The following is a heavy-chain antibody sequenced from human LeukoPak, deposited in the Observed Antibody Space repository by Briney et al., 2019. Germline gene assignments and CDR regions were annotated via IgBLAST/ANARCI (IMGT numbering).Heavy chain of an antibody. CDR1: GFTFSSYV. J-gene: IGHJ4*02. Sequence: GGSLRLSCAASGFTFSSYVMHWVRQAPGKGLEWVAVISYDGSNKYYADSVKGRFTISRDNSKNTLYLQMNSLRAEDTAVYYCARGSSVRDKVASVYFDYWGQGTLVTVSS. V-gene: IGHV3-30*04. CDR3: ARGSSVRDKVASVYFDY. D-gene: IGHD6-6*01. CDR2: ISYDGSNK.